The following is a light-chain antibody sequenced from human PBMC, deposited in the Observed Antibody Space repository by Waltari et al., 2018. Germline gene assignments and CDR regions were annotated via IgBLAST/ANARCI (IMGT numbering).Light chain of an antibody. CDR3: AAWDDNLNGPV. Sequence: QSVLTQPPSASGTPGQRVSIPCSGTTPHIGSNPVRWYQHLPGAAPRPLIYNTNQRPSGGPGRFSGSKSGTSASLAISGLQSEDECDYYCAAWDDNLNGPVFGGGTKLTVL. CDR1: TPHIGSNP. J-gene: IGLJ2*01. CDR2: NTN. V-gene: IGLV1-44*01.